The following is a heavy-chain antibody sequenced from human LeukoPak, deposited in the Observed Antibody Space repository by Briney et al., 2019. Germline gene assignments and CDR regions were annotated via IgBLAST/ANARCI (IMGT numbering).Heavy chain of an antibody. V-gene: IGHV1-2*02. CDR1: GYTFTGYY. CDR2: INPNSGGT. J-gene: IGHJ3*02. Sequence: GASVKVSCKASGYTFTGYYMHWVRQAPGQGLEWMGWINPNSGGTSYAQKFQGRVTMTRDTSISTAYMELSRLRSDDTAVYYCARSSSGWYDAFDIWGQGTMVTVSS. D-gene: IGHD6-19*01. CDR3: ARSSSGWYDAFDI.